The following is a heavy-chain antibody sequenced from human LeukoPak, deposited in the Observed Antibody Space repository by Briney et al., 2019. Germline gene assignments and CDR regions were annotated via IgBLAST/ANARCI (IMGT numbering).Heavy chain of an antibody. V-gene: IGHV4-39*01. D-gene: IGHD3-22*01. CDR3: ARAATVRSMIVVARRGRCFDP. CDR1: GGSISSSSYY. Sequence: PSETLSLTCTVSGGSISSSSYYWGWIRQPPGTGLEGIGRIYYSGSTYYNPALKRRVTISVNTSKNQFSLKLSSVTAADTAVYYCARAATVRSMIVVARRGRCFDPWGQGTLVTVSS. CDR2: IYYSGST. J-gene: IGHJ5*02.